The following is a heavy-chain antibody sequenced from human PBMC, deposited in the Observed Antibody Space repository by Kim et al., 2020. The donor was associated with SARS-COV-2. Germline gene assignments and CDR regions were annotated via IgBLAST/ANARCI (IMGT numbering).Heavy chain of an antibody. CDR3: AKELGDRDAFDI. D-gene: IGHD4-17*01. J-gene: IGHJ3*02. Sequence: YYSDSVQGRFTISRDNSKNTLYLQMNSLRAEDTAVYYCAKELGDRDAFDIWGQGTMVTVSS. V-gene: IGHV3-23*01.